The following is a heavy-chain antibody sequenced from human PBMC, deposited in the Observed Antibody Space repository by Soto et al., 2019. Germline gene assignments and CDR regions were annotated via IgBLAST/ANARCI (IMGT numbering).Heavy chain of an antibody. CDR2: INAGSGNT. V-gene: IGHV1-3*01. Sequence: GASEKVSCKATGYTLSPYTMNWVRQAPGQSLEWMGWINAGSGNTKYSQNFQGRVSVTRDTSASSVYMQLTGLTSEDTDVYYSERHTETLGPRANDALDIWGQGTMVTVSS. CDR3: ERHTETLGPRANDALDI. J-gene: IGHJ3*02. D-gene: IGHD3-3*02. CDR1: GYTLSPYT.